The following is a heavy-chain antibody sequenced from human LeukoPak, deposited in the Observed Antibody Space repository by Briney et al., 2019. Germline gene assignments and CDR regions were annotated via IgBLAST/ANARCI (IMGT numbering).Heavy chain of an antibody. Sequence: SVKVSCKASGYTFTSYAMNWVRQAPGQGLEWRGWINTNTGNPTYAQGFTGRFVFSLDTSVSTAYLQISSLKAEDTAVYYCASNVVPAAMDYYYYYGMDVWGQGTTVTVSS. CDR2: INTNTGNP. CDR3: ASNVVPAAMDYYYYYGMDV. J-gene: IGHJ6*02. D-gene: IGHD2-2*01. V-gene: IGHV7-4-1*02. CDR1: GYTFTSYA.